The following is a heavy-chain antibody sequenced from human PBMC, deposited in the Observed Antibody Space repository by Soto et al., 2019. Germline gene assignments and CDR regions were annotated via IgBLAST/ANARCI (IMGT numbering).Heavy chain of an antibody. J-gene: IGHJ3*02. D-gene: IGHD3-10*01. V-gene: IGHV4-39*01. Sequence: QLQLQESGPGLVKPSETLSLTCTVSGGSIRSSAYYWGWIRQPPGKGLEWIGTIHYSGNVDYNPSLRSRVTISVDVSKNQLYLDLTSVTAADSAVFYCASPLTLSWSYSSDAFYTWGQGTMVTVSS. CDR1: GGSIRSSAYY. CDR2: IHYSGNV. CDR3: ASPLTLSWSYSSDAFYT.